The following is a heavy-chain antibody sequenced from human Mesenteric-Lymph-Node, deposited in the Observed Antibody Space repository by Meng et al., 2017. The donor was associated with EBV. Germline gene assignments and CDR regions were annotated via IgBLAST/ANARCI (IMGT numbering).Heavy chain of an antibody. CDR2: VYHTGSA. CDR3: ARVGYNYVYYFDF. CDR1: GDSISISNW. J-gene: IGHJ4*02. D-gene: IGHD5-24*01. V-gene: IGHV4-4*02. Sequence: GRRKQSGPGRGKPSGTLSLTCAVSGDSISISNWWNWVRQPPGKGLEWIGEVYHTGSANYNPSLKSRVIIAVDKSNNQFSLRLSSVTAADTAVYYCARVGYNYVYYFDFWGQGTLVTVSS.